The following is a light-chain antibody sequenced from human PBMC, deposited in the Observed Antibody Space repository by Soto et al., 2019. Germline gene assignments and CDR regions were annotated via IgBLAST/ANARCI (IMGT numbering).Light chain of an antibody. V-gene: IGKV1-8*01. Sequence: AIRMTQSPSSFSASTGDRVTITCRASQGISSYLAWYQQKPGKAPKLLVYAASTLQNGVPSRFSGSGSGTDFTLAISCLQSEDFATYFCQQYYTYPQTFGQGKKLEIK. J-gene: IGKJ2*01. CDR3: QQYYTYPQT. CDR1: QGISSY. CDR2: AAS.